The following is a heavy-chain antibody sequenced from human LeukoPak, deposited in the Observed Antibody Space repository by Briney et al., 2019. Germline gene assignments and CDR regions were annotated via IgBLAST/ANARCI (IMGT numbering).Heavy chain of an antibody. D-gene: IGHD6-19*01. Sequence: GGSLRLSCAASGFTFDDYAMHWVRQAPGKGLEWASLISWDGGSTYYADSVKGRFTISRDNSKNSLYLQMNSLRAEDTALYYCAKASVAGDYFDYWGQGTLVTVSS. J-gene: IGHJ4*02. CDR2: ISWDGGST. V-gene: IGHV3-43D*04. CDR3: AKASVAGDYFDY. CDR1: GFTFDDYA.